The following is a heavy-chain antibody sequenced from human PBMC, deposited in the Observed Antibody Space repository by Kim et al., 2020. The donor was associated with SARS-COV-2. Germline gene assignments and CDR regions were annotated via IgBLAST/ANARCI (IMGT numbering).Heavy chain of an antibody. J-gene: IGHJ3*02. CDR1: GFTFDDYA. Sequence: GGSLRLSCAASGFTFDDYAMHWVRQAPGKGLEWVSGISWNSGSIGYADSVKGRFTISRDNAKNSLYLQMNSLRAEDTALYYCAKVAIGSGSYYNGDAFDIWGQGTMVTVSS. CDR3: AKVAIGSGSYYNGDAFDI. V-gene: IGHV3-9*01. CDR2: ISWNSGSI. D-gene: IGHD3-10*01.